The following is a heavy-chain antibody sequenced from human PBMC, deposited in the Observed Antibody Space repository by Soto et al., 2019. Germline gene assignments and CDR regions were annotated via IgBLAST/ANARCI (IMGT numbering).Heavy chain of an antibody. CDR3: ARDPIYCSGGSCHYYYYGMDV. V-gene: IGHV1-18*01. Sequence: ASVKVSCKASGYTFTSYGISWVRQAPGQGLEWMGWISAYNGNTNYAQKLQGRVTMTTDTSTSTAYMELRSLRSDDTAVYYCARDPIYCSGGSCHYYYYGMDVWGQGTTVTVSS. CDR2: ISAYNGNT. J-gene: IGHJ6*02. CDR1: GYTFTSYG. D-gene: IGHD2-15*01.